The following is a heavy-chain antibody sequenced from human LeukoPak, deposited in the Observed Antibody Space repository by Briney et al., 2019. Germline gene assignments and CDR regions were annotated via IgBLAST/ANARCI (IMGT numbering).Heavy chain of an antibody. CDR2: IYYSGST. CDR3: ARGEGHGSYYFDF. V-gene: IGHV4-59*01. D-gene: IGHD1-26*01. J-gene: IGHJ4*02. Sequence: SETLSLTCTVSGGSISSFYWSWIRQPPGKGLDWIGYIYYSGSTNYNPSFKSRVTISVDTSKNQFSPKLSSVTAADTAVYYCARGEGHGSYYFDFWGQGTLVTVSS. CDR1: GGSISSFY.